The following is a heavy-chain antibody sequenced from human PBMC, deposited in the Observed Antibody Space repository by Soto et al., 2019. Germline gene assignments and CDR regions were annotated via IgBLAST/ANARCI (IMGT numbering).Heavy chain of an antibody. J-gene: IGHJ6*02. Sequence: GSGPTLVNPTQTLTLTCTFSGFSLSTSGMCVSWIRQPPGKALEWLALIDWDDDKYYSTSLKTRLTISKDTSKNQVVLTMTNMDPVDTATYYCARIRDTLGWTDGMDVWGQGTTVTVSS. V-gene: IGHV2-70*01. D-gene: IGHD2-15*01. CDR1: GFSLSTSGMC. CDR2: IDWDDDK. CDR3: ARIRDTLGWTDGMDV.